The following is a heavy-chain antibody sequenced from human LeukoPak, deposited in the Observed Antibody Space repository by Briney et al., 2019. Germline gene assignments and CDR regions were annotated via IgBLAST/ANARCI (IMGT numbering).Heavy chain of an antibody. V-gene: IGHV4-61*02. J-gene: IGHJ6*03. CDR1: GASISSGSYF. CDR3: ATSPYYFYMDV. Sequence: SQTLSLTCSVSGASISSGSYFWTWIRQPAGKGLEWIVRIYTTGSTNYNPSLTSRVTISMDASKNQFSLNLSSVTAADTAVYYCATSPYYFYMDVWGKGTSVIVSS. CDR2: IYTTGST.